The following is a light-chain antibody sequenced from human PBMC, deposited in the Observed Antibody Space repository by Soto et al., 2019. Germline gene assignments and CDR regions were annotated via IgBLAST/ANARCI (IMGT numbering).Light chain of an antibody. J-gene: IGKJ3*01. V-gene: IGKV1-5*03. CDR2: KAS. CDR3: QPYNSY. CDR1: QSISSW. Sequence: DIQMTQSPSTLSASVGDRVTITCRASQSISSWLAWYQQKPGKAPKLLIYKASSLESGVPSRFSGSGSGTEVTLTISSLQPDDFATYYCQPYNSYFGPGTKVDIK.